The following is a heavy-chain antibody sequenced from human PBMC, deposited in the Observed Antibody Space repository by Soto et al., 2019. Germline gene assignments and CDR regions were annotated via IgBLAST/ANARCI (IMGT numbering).Heavy chain of an antibody. J-gene: IGHJ6*02. CDR2: IMPIFGTP. V-gene: IGHV1-69*13. Sequence: ASVNVSCTASAGTFSSYGISWVRQAPGQGLEWMGGIMPIFGTPNYAQKFLRSVTITADESTSTGYMELSSLTSEDTAVYYWARNRSWKSYYYDSSVPYFYGMDVWGQGTSLTVS. CDR1: AGTFSSYG. CDR3: ARNRSWKSYYYDSSVPYFYGMDV. D-gene: IGHD3-22*01.